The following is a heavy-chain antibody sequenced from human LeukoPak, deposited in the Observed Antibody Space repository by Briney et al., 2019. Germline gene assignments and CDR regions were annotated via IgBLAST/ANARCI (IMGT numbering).Heavy chain of an antibody. V-gene: IGHV3-66*01. CDR2: IYSGGSA. J-gene: IGHJ3*02. Sequence: GSLRLSCAASGFTVSNNYMNWVRQAPGKGLEWVSIIYSGGSAYYPDSVKGRFTISRDNSKNTLYLQMNSLKAEDTAVYYCARGLVTTGTDAFDIWGQGTMVIVSS. CDR1: GFTVSNNY. CDR3: ARGLVTTGTDAFDI. D-gene: IGHD4-17*01.